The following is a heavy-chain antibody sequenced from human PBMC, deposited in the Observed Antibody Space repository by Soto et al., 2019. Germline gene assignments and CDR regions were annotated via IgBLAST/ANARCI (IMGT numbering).Heavy chain of an antibody. J-gene: IGHJ4*02. CDR2: ISSNGGST. CDR3: ARFANSDFWSGYYDY. Sequence: GGSLRLSCAASGFTFSSYAMHWVRQAPGKGLEYVSAISSNGGSTYYANSVKGRFTISRDNSKNTLYLQMGSLRAEDMAVHYCARFANSDFWSGYYDYWGQGTLVTVSS. CDR1: GFTFSSYA. V-gene: IGHV3-64*01. D-gene: IGHD3-3*01.